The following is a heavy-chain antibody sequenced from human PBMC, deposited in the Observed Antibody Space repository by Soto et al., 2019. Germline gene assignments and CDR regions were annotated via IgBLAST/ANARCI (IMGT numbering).Heavy chain of an antibody. CDR1: GDSISNLDYF. V-gene: IGHV4-30-4*01. CDR3: ARWRYGLSGKCFPNLLDS. J-gene: IGHJ5*01. D-gene: IGHD3-10*01. Sequence: SETLSLTCSVSGDSISNLDYFWAWIRQPPGQALDSIGYIYKSATTYYNPSFESRVAISVDTSKSQFSLNVTSVTAADTAVYFCARWRYGLSGKCFPNLLDSWGQGALVTVSS. CDR2: IYKSATT.